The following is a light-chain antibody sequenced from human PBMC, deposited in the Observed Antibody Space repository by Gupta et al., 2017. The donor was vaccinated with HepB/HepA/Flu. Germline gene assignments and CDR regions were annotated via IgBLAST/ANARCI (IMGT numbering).Light chain of an antibody. CDR3: SSVTSTLTLVV. V-gene: IGLV2-14*03. CDR1: SRDIGAYDS. CDR2: DVA. Sequence: QSALTQPASVSGTPGQSITISCTGTSRDIGAYDSVSWYQQYPGKAPKLLIYDVAARPSGISTRFSGSKSGTTASLTIAGLQTEDEAAYFCSSVTSTLTLVVFGGGTKLTVL. J-gene: IGLJ2*01.